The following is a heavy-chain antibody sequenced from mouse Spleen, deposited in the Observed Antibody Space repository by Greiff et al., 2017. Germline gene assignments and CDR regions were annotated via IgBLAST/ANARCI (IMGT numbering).Heavy chain of an antibody. CDR2: INPSTGGT. CDR3: ARRRGLGAMDY. Sequence: EVQRVESGPELVKPGASVKISCKASGYSFTGYYMNWVKQSPEKSLEWIGEINPSTGGTTYNQKFKAKATLTVDKSSSTAYMQLKSLTSEDSAVYYCARRRGLGAMDYWGQGTSVTVSS. CDR1: GYSFTGYY. D-gene: IGHD3-1*01. J-gene: IGHJ4*01. V-gene: IGHV1-42*01.